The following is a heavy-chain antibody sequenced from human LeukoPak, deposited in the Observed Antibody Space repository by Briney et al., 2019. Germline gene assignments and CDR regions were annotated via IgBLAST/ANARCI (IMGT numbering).Heavy chain of an antibody. CDR3: ARSHIVAVTGFAFDI. V-gene: IGHV4-39*01. CDR2: IYYGGGT. Sequence: SDPLSLTCNVSGGSINSCVYYWGWIRQPPGKGLEWIGSIYYGGGTYYNPSLKSRLTISVDTSKNQFSLRVTSVTAADTAVYYCARSHIVAVTGFAFDIWGQGTLVTVSS. D-gene: IGHD2-21*02. CDR1: GGSINSCVYY. J-gene: IGHJ3*02.